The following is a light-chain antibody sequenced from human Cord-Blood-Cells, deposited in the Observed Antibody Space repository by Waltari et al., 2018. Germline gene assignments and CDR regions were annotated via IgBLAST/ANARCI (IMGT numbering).Light chain of an antibody. Sequence: SSDVGGYNYVSWYQQHPGKAPKLMIYDVSNRPSGVSNRFSGSKSGNTASLTISGLQAEDEADYYCSSYTSSSTLVVFGGGTKLTVL. V-gene: IGLV2-14*04. J-gene: IGLJ2*01. CDR3: SSYTSSSTLVV. CDR2: DVS. CDR1: SSDVGGYNY.